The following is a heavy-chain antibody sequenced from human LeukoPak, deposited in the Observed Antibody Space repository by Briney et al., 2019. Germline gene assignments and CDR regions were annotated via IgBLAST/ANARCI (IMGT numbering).Heavy chain of an antibody. V-gene: IGHV4-59*01. CDR2: IYYSGNT. CDR1: GVSISSYY. D-gene: IGHD2-15*01. CDR3: ARDLGYCSGGSCYPWFDP. J-gene: IGHJ5*02. Sequence: SETLTLPCTVSGVSISSYYWLGLRQSPGRGLECIRYIYYSGNTNYNPSLKSRVTISVDTSKNQFSLKLNSVTAADTAVYYCARDLGYCSGGSCYPWFDPWGQGTLVTVSS.